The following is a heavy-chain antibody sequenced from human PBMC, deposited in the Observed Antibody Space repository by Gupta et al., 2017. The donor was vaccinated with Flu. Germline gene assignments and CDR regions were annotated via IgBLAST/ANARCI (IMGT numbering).Heavy chain of an antibody. Sequence: QVQLVQSGAEVKKPGSSVKVSCKASGGTFRSYTISWVRQAPGQGLEWMGRIIPILGIANYAQKFQGRVTITADKATSTAYMELSSLRSEDTAVYYCAREGSSSSLDYWGQGTLVTVSS. V-gene: IGHV1-69*08. J-gene: IGHJ4*02. D-gene: IGHD6-13*01. CDR3: AREGSSSSLDY. CDR1: GGTFRSYT. CDR2: IIPILGIA.